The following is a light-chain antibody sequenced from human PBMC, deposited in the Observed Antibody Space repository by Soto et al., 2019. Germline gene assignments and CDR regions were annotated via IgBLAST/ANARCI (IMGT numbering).Light chain of an antibody. CDR2: ASS. J-gene: IGKJ4*01. CDR1: QSISTC. CDR3: QQCLRIPLT. V-gene: IGKV1-39*01. Sequence: DIQMTQSPSSLSASVGDRVTITCRASQSISTCLNWYQQKPGKAPKLLIYASSTLQSGVPSTFSGSGSGTDFTLTISSVQPEDFATYVCQQCLRIPLTFGGGTKVEIK.